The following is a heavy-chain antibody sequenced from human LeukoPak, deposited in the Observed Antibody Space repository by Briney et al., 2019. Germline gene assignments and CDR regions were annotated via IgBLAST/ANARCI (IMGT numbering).Heavy chain of an antibody. J-gene: IGHJ4*02. V-gene: IGHV4-4*02. CDR3: ARTCSGGSRYPFDY. D-gene: IGHD2-15*01. CDR1: GGSISSSNW. Sequence: PSGTLSLTCAVSGGSISSSNWWSWVRQPPGKGLEWIGEIYHSGSTNYNPSLKSRVTLSVDKSKNQFSLKLSSVTAADTAVYYCARTCSGGSRYPFDYWGQGTLVTVSS. CDR2: IYHSGST.